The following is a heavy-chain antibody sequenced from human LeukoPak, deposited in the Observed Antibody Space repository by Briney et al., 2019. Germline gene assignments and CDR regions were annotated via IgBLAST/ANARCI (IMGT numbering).Heavy chain of an antibody. D-gene: IGHD5-18*01. CDR2: IYYSGST. J-gene: IGHJ4*02. CDR1: GVSISSGGYY. CDR3: ARGRRGYSYGYFDY. Sequence: PSQTLSLTCTVSGVSISSGGYYWSWIRQHPGKGLEWIGYIYYSGSTYYNPSLKSRVTISVDTSKNQFSLKLSSVTAADTAVYYCARGRRGYSYGYFDYWGQGTLVTVSS. V-gene: IGHV4-31*03.